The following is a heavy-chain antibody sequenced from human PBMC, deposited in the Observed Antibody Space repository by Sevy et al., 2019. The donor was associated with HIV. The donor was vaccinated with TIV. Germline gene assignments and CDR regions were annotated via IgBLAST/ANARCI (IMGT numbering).Heavy chain of an antibody. CDR1: GFNFRTHA. CDR2: ISYAGDTK. J-gene: IGHJ4*02. V-gene: IGHV3-30-3*01. Sequence: GGSLRLSCAASGFNFRTHAMHWVRHAPGRGLEWVAVISYAGDTKYNTDSVKGRFTISRDNSKNTLFLQMNSLRPEDTAVYHCARDSGYSPYDYPGNYWGQGTLVTVSS. D-gene: IGHD5-12*01. CDR3: ARDSGYSPYDYPGNY.